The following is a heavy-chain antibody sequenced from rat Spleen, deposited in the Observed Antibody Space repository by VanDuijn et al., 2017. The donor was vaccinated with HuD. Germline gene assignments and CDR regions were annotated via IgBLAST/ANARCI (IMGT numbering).Heavy chain of an antibody. Sequence: EVQLVESGGGLVQPGRSLKLSCAASGFTFSDYAMAWVRQAPKKGLEWVATIIYDGSSTYYRDSVKGRFTISRDNAKSTLYLQMDSLRSEDTATYYCARLSGGYVMDAWGQGASVTVSS. CDR3: ARLSGGYVMDA. CDR2: IIYDGSST. V-gene: IGHV5-17*01. D-gene: IGHD1-11*01. CDR1: GFTFSDYA. J-gene: IGHJ4*01.